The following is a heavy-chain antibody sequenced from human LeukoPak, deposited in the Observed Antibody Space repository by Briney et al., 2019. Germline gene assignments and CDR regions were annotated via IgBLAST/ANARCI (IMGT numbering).Heavy chain of an antibody. CDR2: IIPILGIA. V-gene: IGHV1-69*04. J-gene: IGHJ4*02. Sequence: ASVKVSCKASGYAFTSYAISWVRQAPGQGLEWMGRIIPILGIATYAQKFQGRVTITADKSTSTAYMELSSLRSEDTAVYYCARDAAAYYYDSSGYWPEHWGQGTLVTVSS. CDR3: ARDAAAYYYDSSGYWPEH. D-gene: IGHD3-22*01. CDR1: GYAFTSYA.